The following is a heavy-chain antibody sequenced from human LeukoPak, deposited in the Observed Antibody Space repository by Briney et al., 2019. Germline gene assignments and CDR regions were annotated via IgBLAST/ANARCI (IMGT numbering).Heavy chain of an antibody. CDR1: GFTFSDYY. J-gene: IGHJ2*01. CDR2: ISSSGSTI. CDR3: ARRSGYSSSWGYYWYFDL. Sequence: GGSPRLSCAASGFTFSDYYMSWIRQAPGKGLEWVSYISSSGSTIYYADSVKGRFTISRDNAKSSLYLQMNSLRAEDTAVYYCARRSGYSSSWGYYWYFDLWGRGTLVTVSS. V-gene: IGHV3-11*01. D-gene: IGHD6-13*01.